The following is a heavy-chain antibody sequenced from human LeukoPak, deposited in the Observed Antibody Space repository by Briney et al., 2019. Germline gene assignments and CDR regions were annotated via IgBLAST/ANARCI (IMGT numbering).Heavy chain of an antibody. V-gene: IGHV4-34*01. Sequence: SETLSLTCAVYGGSFSGYYWSWIRQPPGKGLEWIGEINHSGSTNYNPSLKSRVTISVDTSKNQFSLKLSSVTAADTAVYYCARKAGYSYGRRYYYMDVWGKGTTVTVSS. J-gene: IGHJ6*03. CDR3: ARKAGYSYGRRYYYMDV. CDR2: INHSGST. CDR1: GGSFSGYY. D-gene: IGHD5-18*01.